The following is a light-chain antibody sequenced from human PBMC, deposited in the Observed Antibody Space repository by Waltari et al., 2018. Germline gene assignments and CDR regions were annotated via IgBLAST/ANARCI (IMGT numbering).Light chain of an antibody. J-gene: IGLJ3*02. CDR3: SSFTSDSTLV. CDR2: EVF. CDR1: SSDIGGSRY. V-gene: IGLV2-14*01. Sequence: QSALPQPASVSGSPGQSITISCPGTSSDIGGSRYVSWYQQHPGKAPKLMIYEVFSRPSGVSGRFSGSQSGNTASLTISGLQAEDEADYYCSSFTSDSTLVFGGGTKLTVL.